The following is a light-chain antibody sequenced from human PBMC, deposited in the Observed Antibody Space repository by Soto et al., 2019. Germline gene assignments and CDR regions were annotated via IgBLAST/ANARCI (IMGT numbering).Light chain of an antibody. CDR3: QQSYSSPPT. Sequence: DIQMTQSPSSLSASVEDRVIITCRASQSISNHLNWYQQKPGKAPKLLIFAASSLQSGVPSRFSGSRSGPAFTLTISSLPPEDFATYYCQQSYSSPPTFGQGTKVEIK. CDR1: QSISNH. CDR2: AAS. V-gene: IGKV1-39*01. J-gene: IGKJ1*01.